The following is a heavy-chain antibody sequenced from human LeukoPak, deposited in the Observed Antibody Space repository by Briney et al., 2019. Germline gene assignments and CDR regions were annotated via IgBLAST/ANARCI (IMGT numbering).Heavy chain of an antibody. D-gene: IGHD6-6*01. Sequence: GGSLRLSCAASGLTFRNYAMTWVRQAPGKGLEWVSGISGSDGSTYYADSVKGRFTISRDSSKNTLYLQMNGLRAEDTAVYYCTTVGSYSSTWYFDYWGQGTLVTVSS. CDR3: TTVGSYSSTWYFDY. CDR1: GLTFRNYA. CDR2: ISGSDGST. V-gene: IGHV3-23*01. J-gene: IGHJ4*02.